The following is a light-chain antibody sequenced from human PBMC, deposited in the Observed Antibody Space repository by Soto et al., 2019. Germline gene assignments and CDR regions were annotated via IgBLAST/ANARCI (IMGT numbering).Light chain of an antibody. Sequence: DIQLTQSPSFLSASVGDRVTITCRASQGISSSLAWYQQKPGKAPKLLIYAASTLQSGVPSRFSGSGSGTEFTLTISSLQPEDFVTYYGQQLNSYPLTCGGGTKVEIK. CDR1: QGISSS. V-gene: IGKV1-9*01. CDR3: QQLNSYPLT. CDR2: AAS. J-gene: IGKJ4*01.